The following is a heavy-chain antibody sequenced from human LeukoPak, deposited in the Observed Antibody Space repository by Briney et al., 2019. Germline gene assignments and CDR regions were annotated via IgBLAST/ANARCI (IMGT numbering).Heavy chain of an antibody. J-gene: IGHJ6*02. CDR2: IYYSGST. CDR3: AREVPPLNYYGMDV. CDR1: GGSISSYY. V-gene: IGHV4-59*01. Sequence: SETLSLTCTVSGGSISSYYWSWIRQPTGKGLEWIGYIYYSGSTNYNPSLKSRVTISVDTSKNQFSLKLSSVTAADTAVYYCAREVPPLNYYGMDVWGQGTAVTVSS.